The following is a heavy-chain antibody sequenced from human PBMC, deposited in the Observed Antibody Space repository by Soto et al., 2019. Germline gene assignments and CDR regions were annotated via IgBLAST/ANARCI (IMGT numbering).Heavy chain of an antibody. Sequence: GGSLRLSCAASGFTFSSYDMHWVRQATGKGLEWVSAIGTAGDTYYPGSVKGRFTISRENAKNSLYLQMNSLRAGDTAVYYCARGYIWFGPHGHAFDIWGQGTMVTVSS. V-gene: IGHV3-13*01. J-gene: IGHJ3*02. D-gene: IGHD3-10*01. CDR3: ARGYIWFGPHGHAFDI. CDR2: IGTAGDT. CDR1: GFTFSSYD.